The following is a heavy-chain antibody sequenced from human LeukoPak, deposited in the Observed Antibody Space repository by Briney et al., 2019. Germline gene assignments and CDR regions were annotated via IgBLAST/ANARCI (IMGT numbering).Heavy chain of an antibody. J-gene: IGHJ4*02. Sequence: PGRSLRLSCAASGFTFSRYAIHWVRQTPGKGLEWVAVISYDGSNKYYADSVKDRFTISRDNSKNTLYLQMNSLRTEDTAVYYCAGEGNLVRGDIGYFDHWGQGALVTVSS. D-gene: IGHD3-10*01. CDR3: AGEGNLVRGDIGYFDH. CDR2: ISYDGSNK. V-gene: IGHV3-30-3*01. CDR1: GFTFSRYA.